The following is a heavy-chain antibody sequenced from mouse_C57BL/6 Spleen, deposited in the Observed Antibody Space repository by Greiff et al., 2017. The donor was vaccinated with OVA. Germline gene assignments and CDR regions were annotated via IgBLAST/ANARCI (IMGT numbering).Heavy chain of an antibody. V-gene: IGHV1-82*01. CDR3: ARSDDGYYGYFDY. J-gene: IGHJ2*01. D-gene: IGHD2-3*01. CDR2: IYPGDGDT. CDR1: GYAFSSSW. Sequence: VQLQQSGPELVKPGASVKISCKASGYAFSSSWMNWVKQRPGKGLEWIGRIYPGDGDTNYNGKFKGKATLTADKSSSTAYMQLSSLTSEDSAVYFCARSDDGYYGYFDYWGQGTTLTVSS.